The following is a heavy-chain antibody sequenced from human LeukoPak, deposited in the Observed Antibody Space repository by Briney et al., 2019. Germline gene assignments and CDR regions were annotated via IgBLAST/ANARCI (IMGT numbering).Heavy chain of an antibody. V-gene: IGHV4-34*01. J-gene: IGHJ6*04. Sequence: SETLSLTCAVYGWSFSGYYWNWIRQPPGKGLEWIGEISHSGSTNYNPSLKSRVTISIDTSKNQFSLKLSSVTAADTAVYYCARDWSYYGMDVWGKGTTVTVSS. CDR3: ARDWSYYGMDV. CDR2: ISHSGST. D-gene: IGHD3/OR15-3a*01. CDR1: GWSFSGYY.